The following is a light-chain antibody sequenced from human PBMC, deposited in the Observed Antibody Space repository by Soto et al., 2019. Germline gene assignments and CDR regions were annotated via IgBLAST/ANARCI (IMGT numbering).Light chain of an antibody. CDR2: GAA. CDR3: QQYGSSPRT. V-gene: IGKV3-20*01. CDR1: QSVSSSY. Sequence: IVLTHSPVTLSLSPAERAILSVRASQSVSSSYLAGYQQKPGHAPRLLIYGAASRATGIPDRFSGRGSGTDFTLTISRLDPEDFAVYFCQQYGSSPRTFSQGTKVDI. J-gene: IGKJ1*01.